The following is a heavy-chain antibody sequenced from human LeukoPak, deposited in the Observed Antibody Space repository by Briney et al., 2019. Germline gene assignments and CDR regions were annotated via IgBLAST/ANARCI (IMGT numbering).Heavy chain of an antibody. D-gene: IGHD1-1*01. V-gene: IGHV4-59*01. CDR3: ARDAGTGPTNAFDI. Sequence: SETLSLTCTASGGSISSYYWSWIRQPPGKGLEWIGYIYYSGSTNYNPSLKSRVTISVDTSKNQFSLKLSSVTAADTAVYYCARDAGTGPTNAFDIWGQGTMVTVSS. J-gene: IGHJ3*02. CDR2: IYYSGST. CDR1: GGSISSYY.